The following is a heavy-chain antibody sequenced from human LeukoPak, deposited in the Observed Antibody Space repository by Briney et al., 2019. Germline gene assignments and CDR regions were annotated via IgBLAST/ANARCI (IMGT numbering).Heavy chain of an antibody. Sequence: GGSLRLSCAASGFNFSNYWMHWVRQAPGKGLEWVSRINIAESVTTYADSVKGRFTISRDNAKKTLYLQMNSLRAEDTAVYYCARDMVDWGQGTLVTVSS. CDR1: GFNFSNYW. CDR3: ARDMVD. J-gene: IGHJ4*02. D-gene: IGHD2-15*01. V-gene: IGHV3-74*01. CDR2: INIAESVT.